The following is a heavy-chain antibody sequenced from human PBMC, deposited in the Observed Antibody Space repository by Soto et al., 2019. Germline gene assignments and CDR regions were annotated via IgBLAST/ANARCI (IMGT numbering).Heavy chain of an antibody. Sequence: SEPLSLTCAVSGGSITSGNSYSWSWIRQPPGKGLEWIGSISHTGSTSYNPSLKSRLTMSVDKSKNQFSLRLSSVTAADMAVYYCARAVAPYFRSSFHPWGQVILV. CDR1: GGSITSGNSYS. V-gene: IGHV4-30-2*01. D-gene: IGHD2-21*01. CDR2: ISHTGST. CDR3: ARAVAPYFRSSFHP. J-gene: IGHJ5*02.